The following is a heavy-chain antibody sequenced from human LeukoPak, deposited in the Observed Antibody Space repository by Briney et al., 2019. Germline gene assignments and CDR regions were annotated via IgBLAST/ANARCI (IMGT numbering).Heavy chain of an antibody. V-gene: IGHV1-24*01. CDR3: ATGEGDY. CDR2: FDPEDGET. J-gene: IGHJ4*02. Sequence: ASVTVSCTVSGYTLTELSMHWVRQAPGKGLEWMGGFDPEDGETIYAQKSQGRVTMTEDTSTDTAYMELSSLRSEDTAAYYCATGEGDYWGQGTLVTVSS. CDR1: GYTLTELS. D-gene: IGHD1-26*01.